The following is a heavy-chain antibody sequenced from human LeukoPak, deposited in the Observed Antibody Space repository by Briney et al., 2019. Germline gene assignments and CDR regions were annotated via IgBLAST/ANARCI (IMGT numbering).Heavy chain of an antibody. J-gene: IGHJ4*02. D-gene: IGHD2-21*01. V-gene: IGHV1-24*01. CDR1: GDILSELS. CDR3: ATLVVPAAKRGV. CDR2: FDPAAGTT. Sequence: ASVKVCCKVSGDILSELSIHWVRQTPGKGFEWMGGFDPAAGTTLYAQTFQDRIIMTEDTSTGTTYMELGSLTSDDTAMYYCATLVVPAAKRGVWGQGTLVTVSS.